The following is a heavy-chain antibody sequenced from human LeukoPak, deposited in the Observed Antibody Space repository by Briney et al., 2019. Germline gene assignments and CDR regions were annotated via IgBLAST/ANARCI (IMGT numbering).Heavy chain of an antibody. Sequence: GGSLRLSCAASGFKFSNFGMHWVRQAPGKGLEWVSLISGNGGSTYYADSVKGRFTISRDNRKNSMYLQMNSLRTEDTALYYCVKRIWSAYANWFDPWGQGTLVTVSS. D-gene: IGHD3-3*01. CDR3: VKRIWSAYANWFDP. CDR1: GFKFSNFG. CDR2: ISGNGGST. V-gene: IGHV3-43*02. J-gene: IGHJ5*02.